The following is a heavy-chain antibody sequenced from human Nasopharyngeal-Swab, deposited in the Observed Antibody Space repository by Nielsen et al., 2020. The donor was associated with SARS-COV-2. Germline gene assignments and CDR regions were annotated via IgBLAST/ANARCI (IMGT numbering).Heavy chain of an antibody. J-gene: IGHJ3*02. CDR2: MNPNSGNT. CDR1: GYTFTSYD. V-gene: IGHV1-8*01. CDR3: ARDSWFGELGNAFDI. Sequence: ASVKVSCKASGYTFTSYDINWVRQATGQGLEWMGWMNPNSGNTGYAQKFQGRVTITADKSTSTAYMELSSLRSENTAVYYCARDSWFGELGNAFDIWGQGTMVTVSS. D-gene: IGHD3-10*01.